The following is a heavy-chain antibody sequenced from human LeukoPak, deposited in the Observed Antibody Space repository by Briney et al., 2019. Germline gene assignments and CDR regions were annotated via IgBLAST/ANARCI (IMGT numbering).Heavy chain of an antibody. Sequence: PGGSLRLSCAASGFTFSNYWMSWVRQAPGKGLEWVANIKQDGSEKYYVDSVKGRFTISRDDAKNSLYLQMNSLRAEDTAFYYCARKACGMDAWGKGTTVTVSS. V-gene: IGHV3-7*03. J-gene: IGHJ6*04. CDR1: GFTFSNYW. CDR2: IKQDGSEK. CDR3: ARKACGMDA.